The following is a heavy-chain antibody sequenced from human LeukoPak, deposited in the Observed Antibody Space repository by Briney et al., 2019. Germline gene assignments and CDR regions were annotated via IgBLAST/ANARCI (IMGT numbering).Heavy chain of an antibody. D-gene: IGHD3-9*01. CDR2: ISTSGGST. CDR1: GFTFSSYA. Sequence: GGSLRLSCSASGFTFSSYAMSWVRQAPGKGLEGVSGISTSGGSTYYADSVKGRFTISRDNFKNTLYLQMTSLRVEDTAVYYCAKGRPGFDYWGQGTLVTVSS. V-gene: IGHV3-23*01. CDR3: AKGRPGFDY. J-gene: IGHJ4*02.